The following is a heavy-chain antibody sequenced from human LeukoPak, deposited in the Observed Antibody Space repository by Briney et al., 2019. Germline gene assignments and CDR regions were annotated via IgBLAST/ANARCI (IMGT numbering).Heavy chain of an antibody. CDR3: ARSWGFPLDY. CDR1: GYTFTSYD. CDR2: MNPNSGYS. J-gene: IGHJ4*02. V-gene: IGHV1-8*03. D-gene: IGHD3-16*01. Sequence: ASVKVSCKASGYTFTSYDINWVRQATGQGLEWMGWMNPNSGYSGYAQKFQGRVTVTWNTSISTAYMELSSLRSEDTAVYYCARSWGFPLDYWGQGTLVTVSS.